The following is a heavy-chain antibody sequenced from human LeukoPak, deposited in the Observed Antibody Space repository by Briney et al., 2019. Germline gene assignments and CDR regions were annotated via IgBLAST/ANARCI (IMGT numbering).Heavy chain of an antibody. D-gene: IGHD6-19*01. CDR3: ARVVATITAVAGTEFDY. CDR1: GFTFSSYE. CDR2: ISNSGSTI. V-gene: IGHV3-48*03. Sequence: GGSLRLSCAASGFTFSSYEMNWVRQAPGKGLEWVSYISNSGSTIYYADSVKGRFTISRDNAKNSLYLQMNSLRSDDTAVYYCARVVATITAVAGTEFDYWGQGTLVTVSS. J-gene: IGHJ4*02.